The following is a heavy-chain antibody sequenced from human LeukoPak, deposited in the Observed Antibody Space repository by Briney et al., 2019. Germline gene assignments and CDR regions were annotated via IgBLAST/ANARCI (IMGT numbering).Heavy chain of an antibody. D-gene: IGHD3-22*01. V-gene: IGHV4-59*08. J-gene: IGHJ4*02. CDR2: VHSSGNT. CDR1: GISIGDDY. CDR3: ARHSGNYFIDYFDY. Sequence: SETLSLTCAVSGISIGDDYWSWIRQPPGKAPEWVGYVHSSGNTNYNPSLKSRVTITVDTSKNQFSLRLTSVTAADTAVYFCARHSGNYFIDYFDYWGQGTLVTVSS.